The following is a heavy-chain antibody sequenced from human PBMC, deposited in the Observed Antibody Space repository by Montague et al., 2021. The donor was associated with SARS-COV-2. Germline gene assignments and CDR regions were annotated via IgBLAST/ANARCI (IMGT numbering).Heavy chain of an antibody. J-gene: IGHJ3*02. V-gene: IGHV4-61*02. Sequence: TLSLTCTVSDDSISSGTYYWSWIRQPAGKGLEWIGRIYTSGGTNYNPSLKSRVAISVDTSKNQFSLKLSSVTAAGTAVYYCARGGGGYYDSSGYYRTGGAFDMWGQGTMVTVSS. D-gene: IGHD3-22*01. CDR2: IYTSGGT. CDR1: DDSISSGTYY. CDR3: ARGGGGYYDSSGYYRTGGAFDM.